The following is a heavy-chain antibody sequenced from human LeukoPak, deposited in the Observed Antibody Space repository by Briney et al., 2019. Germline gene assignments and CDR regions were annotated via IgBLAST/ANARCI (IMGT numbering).Heavy chain of an antibody. D-gene: IGHD2-2*01. CDR3: AKDRGRYCSSTSCPPGY. CDR2: IQQGGSHK. V-gene: IGHV3-7*01. Sequence: GGSLRLSCAASGFTFSSYWMGWVRQAPGKGLEWVASIQQGGSHKYYMDSVEGRFTISRDNAKNSLFLQMNSLRAEDTAVYYCAKDRGRYCSSTSCPPGYWGQGTLVTVSS. CDR1: GFTFSSYW. J-gene: IGHJ4*02.